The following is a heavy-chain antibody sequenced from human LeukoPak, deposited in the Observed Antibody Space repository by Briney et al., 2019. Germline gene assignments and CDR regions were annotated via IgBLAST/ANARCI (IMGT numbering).Heavy chain of an antibody. CDR2: INHSGST. J-gene: IGHJ6*02. V-gene: IGHV4-34*01. CDR1: GGSFSGYY. Sequence: PSETLSLTCAVYGGSFSGYYWSWIRQPPGKGLEWIGEINHSGSTNYNPSLKSRVTISVDTSKNQFSLKLSSVTAADTAVYYCARAPYISLAGWYYGMDVWGQGTTVTVSS. CDR3: ARAPYISLAGWYYGMDV. D-gene: IGHD3-3*02.